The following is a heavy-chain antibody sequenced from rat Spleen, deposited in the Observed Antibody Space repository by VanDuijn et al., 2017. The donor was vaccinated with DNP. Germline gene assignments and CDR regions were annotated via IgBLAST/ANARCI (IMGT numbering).Heavy chain of an antibody. CDR2: INYDGSDT. J-gene: IGHJ2*01. CDR1: GFTFSDYY. Sequence: EVLLVESDGGLVQPGRSLKLSCAVSGFTFSDYYMAWVRQAPKKGLEWVATINYDGSDTYYRDSVKGRFTMSRDNAKSTLYLQMDSLRSEETATYYCASRPPPTRGPFDYWGQGVTVTVSS. CDR3: ASRPPPTRGPFDY. V-gene: IGHV5-7*01. D-gene: IGHD1-4*01.